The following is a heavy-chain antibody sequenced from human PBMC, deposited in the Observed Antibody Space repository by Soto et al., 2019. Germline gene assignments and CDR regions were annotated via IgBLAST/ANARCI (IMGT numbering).Heavy chain of an antibody. Sequence: GGSLRLSCAASGFTFSSYAMSWVRQAPGKGLEWVSAISGSGGSTYYADSEKGLFTISSDNPKKTLDLQINSMRPEDRAVYCCAKDEKGIAAAGTDYFYYWGQGTMVPVSS. CDR1: GFTFSSYA. V-gene: IGHV3-23*01. D-gene: IGHD6-13*01. J-gene: IGHJ4*02. CDR3: AKDEKGIAAAGTDYFYY. CDR2: ISGSGGST.